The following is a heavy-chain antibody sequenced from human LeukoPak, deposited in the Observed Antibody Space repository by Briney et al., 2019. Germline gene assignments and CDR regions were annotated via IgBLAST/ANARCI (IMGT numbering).Heavy chain of an antibody. J-gene: IGHJ5*02. V-gene: IGHV4-34*01. CDR2: INHSGST. CDR1: GGSFSGYY. CDR3: ARRPLRVAVAGRRPFDP. Sequence: PSETLSLTCAVYGGSFSGYYWSWIRQPPGKGLEWIGEINHSGSTNYNPSLKSRVTISVDTSKNQFSLKLSSVTAADTAVYYCARRPLRVAVAGRRPFDPWGQGTLVTVSS. D-gene: IGHD6-19*01.